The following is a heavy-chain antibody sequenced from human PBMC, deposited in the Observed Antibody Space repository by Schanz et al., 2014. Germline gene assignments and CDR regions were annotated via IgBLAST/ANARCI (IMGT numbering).Heavy chain of an antibody. CDR2: IIPVLAIA. V-gene: IGHV1-69*02. CDR1: GGTFSSYT. J-gene: IGHJ4*02. Sequence: QVPLVQSGAEVKKPGSSVKVSCTASGGTFSSYTISWIRQAPGQGLEWMGRIIPVLAIADYAQKFQGRVTITADKSTSTASMELSSLRSEDTAVYYCARGRGFYDYWGQGTLVTVSS. CDR3: ARGRGFYDY. D-gene: IGHD3-10*01.